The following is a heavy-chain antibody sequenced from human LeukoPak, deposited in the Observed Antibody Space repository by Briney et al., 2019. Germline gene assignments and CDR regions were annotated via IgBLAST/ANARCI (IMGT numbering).Heavy chain of an antibody. CDR1: GGSITNSRYY. J-gene: IGHJ4*02. CDR3: AKHYGSGTYYNYFTY. D-gene: IGHD3-10*01. Sequence: SSETLSLTCTVSGGSITNSRYYWGWIRQPPGKGLEWVPATSDSGGRTYYADFVKGRFTISRDNSENTLFLQMSSLRAEDTATYYCAKHYGSGTYYNYFTYCGQGTLVSVFS. CDR2: TSDSGGRT. V-gene: IGHV3-23*01.